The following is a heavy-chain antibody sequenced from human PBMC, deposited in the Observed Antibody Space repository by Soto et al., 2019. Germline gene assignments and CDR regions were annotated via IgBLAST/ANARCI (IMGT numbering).Heavy chain of an antibody. CDR3: ARNGTYSSSLSQYSGMDV. CDR2: IVPMLGTP. Sequence: SVKLSCRAPVGTFDHFIMNSVRQTPGRGLEWMGGIVPMLGTPTYAAKFKGRVTISATGSTSTMYMEVTSLRSEDTAIYYCARNGTYSSSLSQYSGMDVWGQGTTVTGSS. CDR1: VGTFDHFI. J-gene: IGHJ6*02. D-gene: IGHD1-26*01. V-gene: IGHV1-69*13.